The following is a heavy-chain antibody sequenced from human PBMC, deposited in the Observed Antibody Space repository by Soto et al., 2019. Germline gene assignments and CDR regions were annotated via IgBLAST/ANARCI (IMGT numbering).Heavy chain of an antibody. Sequence: QVQLVQSGAAVKKPGSSVKVSCKASGGTFSSYAISWVRQAPGQGLEWMGEIIPIFGTANYAQKFQGRVTITADESTSTXYMELSSLRSEDTAVYYCARDRGPSSGYYPYWFDPWGQGTLVTVSS. J-gene: IGHJ5*02. CDR2: IIPIFGTA. D-gene: IGHD3-22*01. CDR1: GGTFSSYA. CDR3: ARDRGPSSGYYPYWFDP. V-gene: IGHV1-69*12.